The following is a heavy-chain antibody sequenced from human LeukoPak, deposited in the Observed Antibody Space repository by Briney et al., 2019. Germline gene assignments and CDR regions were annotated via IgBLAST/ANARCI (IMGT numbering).Heavy chain of an antibody. V-gene: IGHV1-69*06. CDR3: ARVPGYYRYFDL. J-gene: IGHJ2*01. CDR2: IIPILGTA. Sequence: GSSVKVSCKASGGTFSSYAISWVRQAPGQGLEWMGGIIPILGTANYAQKFQGRVTITADKSTSTAYMELSSLRSEDTAVYYRARVPGYYRYFDLWGRGTLVTVSS. D-gene: IGHD3-9*01. CDR1: GGTFSSYA.